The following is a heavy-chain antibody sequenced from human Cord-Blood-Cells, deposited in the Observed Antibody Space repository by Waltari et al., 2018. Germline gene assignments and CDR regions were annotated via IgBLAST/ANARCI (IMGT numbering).Heavy chain of an antibody. V-gene: IGHV1-2*06. Sequence: QVQLVQSGAEVKKPGASVKVSCKASGYTFTGHYMHWLRQAPGQGLECMGRFNPNSGGTNYAQKVQGRVTLTRDTSISTAYMELSRLRSDDTAVYYCARATMGIKDAFDIWGQGTMVTVSS. CDR3: ARATMGIKDAFDI. J-gene: IGHJ3*02. D-gene: IGHD7-27*01. CDR1: GYTFTGHY. CDR2: FNPNSGGT.